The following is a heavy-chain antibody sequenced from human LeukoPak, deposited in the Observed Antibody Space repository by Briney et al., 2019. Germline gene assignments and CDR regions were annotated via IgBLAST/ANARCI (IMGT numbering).Heavy chain of an antibody. J-gene: IGHJ4*02. V-gene: IGHV3-30*18. CDR1: GFTFSSYG. CDR2: ISYDGSNK. D-gene: IGHD6-13*01. CDR3: AKDISSSWYAYYFDY. Sequence: PGGSLRLSCAASGFTFSSYGMHWVRQAPGKGLEWVAVISYDGSNKYYADSVKGRFTISRDNSKNTLYLQMNSLRAEDTAVYYCAKDISSSWYAYYFDYWGQGTLVTVSS.